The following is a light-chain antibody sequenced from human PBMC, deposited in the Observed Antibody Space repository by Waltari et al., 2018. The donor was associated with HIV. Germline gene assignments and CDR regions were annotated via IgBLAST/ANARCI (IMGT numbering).Light chain of an antibody. CDR1: SSNLGAGYD. CDR3: EACDISLSGVV. J-gene: IGLJ3*02. CDR2: SNT. Sequence: SVLTPPPSVSGAPGPRVTISCTGSSSNLGAGYDVHWYQQFPGTAPKILIYSNTYRPSGVPDRFSGSKSGSSASLLITGLQSEDDADYYCEACDISLSGVVFGGGTKLTVL. V-gene: IGLV1-40*01.